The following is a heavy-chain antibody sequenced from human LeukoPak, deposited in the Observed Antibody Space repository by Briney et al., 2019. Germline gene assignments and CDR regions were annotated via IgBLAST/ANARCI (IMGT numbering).Heavy chain of an antibody. V-gene: IGHV4-39*07. D-gene: IGHD1-1*01. J-gene: IGHJ3*02. CDR3: ASGTQYSPGLPRAFDI. CDR1: GGSISTTNYY. CDR2: VYYSGST. Sequence: PSETLSLTCTVSGGSISTTNYYWGWIRQSPGKGLEWFGCVYYSGSTYYNPSLKSRVTISVDTSKNQFSLKLSSVTAADTAVYYCASGTQYSPGLPRAFDIWGQGTMVTVSS.